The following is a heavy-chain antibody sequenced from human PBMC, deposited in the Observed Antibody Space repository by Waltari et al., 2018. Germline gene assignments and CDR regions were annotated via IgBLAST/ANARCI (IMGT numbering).Heavy chain of an antibody. Sequence: QVQLVQSGAEVKKPGSSVKVSCKASGGTFSSYAISWVRQAPGQGLGWMGGIIPIFGTANYAQKFQGRVTITADESTSTAYMELSSLRSEDTAVYYCARRREVPAAMTEYYYYGMDVWGQGTTVTVSS. CDR1: GGTFSSYA. CDR3: ARRREVPAAMTEYYYYGMDV. CDR2: IIPIFGTA. V-gene: IGHV1-69*01. D-gene: IGHD2-2*01. J-gene: IGHJ6*02.